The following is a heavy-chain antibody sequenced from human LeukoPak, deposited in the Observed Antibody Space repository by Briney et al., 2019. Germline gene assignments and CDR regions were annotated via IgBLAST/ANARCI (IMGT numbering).Heavy chain of an antibody. D-gene: IGHD3-3*01. CDR1: GYTFTSYG. CDR2: ISAYNGNT. J-gene: IGHJ4*02. V-gene: IGHV1-18*01. CDR3: ARDTEILRFLEWLSPFFDY. Sequence: ASVKVSCKASGYTFTSYGISWVRQAPGQGLEWMGWISAYNGNTNYAQKLQGRVTMTTDAPTSTAYMELRSLRSDDTAVYYCARDTEILRFLEWLSPFFDYWGQGTLVTVSS.